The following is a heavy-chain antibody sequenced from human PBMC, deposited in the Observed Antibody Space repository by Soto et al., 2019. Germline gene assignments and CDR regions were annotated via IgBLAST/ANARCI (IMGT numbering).Heavy chain of an antibody. J-gene: IGHJ6*03. CDR3: AVYSSSSPDMDV. V-gene: IGHV4-30-4*01. D-gene: IGHD6-6*01. CDR2: IYYSGST. CDR1: GGSISSGDYY. Sequence: PSETLSLTCTVSGGSISSGDYYWSWIRQPPGKGLEWIGYIYYSGSTYYNPSLKSRVTISVDTSKNQFSLKLSSVTAADTAVYYCAVYSSSSPDMDVWGKGPTLTVSS.